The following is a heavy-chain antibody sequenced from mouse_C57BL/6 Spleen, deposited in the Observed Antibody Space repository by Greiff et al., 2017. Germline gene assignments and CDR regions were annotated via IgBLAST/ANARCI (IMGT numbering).Heavy chain of an antibody. V-gene: IGHV1-76*01. CDR2: IYPGSGNT. J-gene: IGHJ2*01. CDR3: ARSSYYSNYFDY. Sequence: QVQLQQSGAELVRPGASVKLSCKASGYTFTDYYINWVKQRPGQGLEWIARIYPGSGNTYYNEKFKGKATLTAEKSSSTAYMQLSSLTSEDSAVYFCARSSYYSNYFDYWGQGTTLTVSS. CDR1: GYTFTDYY. D-gene: IGHD2-5*01.